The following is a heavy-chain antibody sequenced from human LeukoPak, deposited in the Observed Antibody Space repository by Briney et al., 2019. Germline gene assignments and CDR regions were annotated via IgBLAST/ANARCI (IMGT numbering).Heavy chain of an antibody. J-gene: IGHJ3*02. D-gene: IGHD2-8*01. Sequence: GGSLRLSCAASGFTFSSYGMHWVRPAPGKGLEWVAAISGGGGSTYYADSVKGRFTISRDNSKNTLYVQMNSRRAEDTAVYYCAKRGCSNGVCYTDDIWGQGTMVTVSS. V-gene: IGHV3-23*01. CDR1: GFTFSSYG. CDR3: AKRGCSNGVCYTDDI. CDR2: ISGGGGST.